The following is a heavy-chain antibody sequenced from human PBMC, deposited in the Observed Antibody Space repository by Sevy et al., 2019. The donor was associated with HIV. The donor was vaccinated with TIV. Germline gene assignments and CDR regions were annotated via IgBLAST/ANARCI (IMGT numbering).Heavy chain of an antibody. CDR3: ARGAPNYYYAMDV. Sequence: SETLSLTCTVSGDSISGYYWNWIRQPPGEGLEWIGYIFYSRSTNYSPSLKSRVTISKDTSKNQFSLKLSSVTAADTALYYCARGAPNYYYAMDVWGQGTLVTVSS. V-gene: IGHV4-59*01. CDR1: GDSISGYY. J-gene: IGHJ6*02. CDR2: IFYSRST.